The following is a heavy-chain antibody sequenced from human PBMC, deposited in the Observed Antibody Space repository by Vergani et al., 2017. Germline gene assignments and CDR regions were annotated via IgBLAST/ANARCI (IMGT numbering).Heavy chain of an antibody. D-gene: IGHD1-26*01. CDR3: ARDLGGAGSTTWFDP. Sequence: QVQLVESGGGAVQPGKSLRLSCSASGFEFSNFAIHWVRQAPGKGLEWVAVIWSDGNKKYFADPVRGRFTLSRDNSNNVVHLQMNSLRVEDTAVYYCARDLGGAGSTTWFDPWGQGTLGTVSS. CDR2: IWSDGNKK. CDR1: GFEFSNFA. J-gene: IGHJ5*02. V-gene: IGHV3-33*01.